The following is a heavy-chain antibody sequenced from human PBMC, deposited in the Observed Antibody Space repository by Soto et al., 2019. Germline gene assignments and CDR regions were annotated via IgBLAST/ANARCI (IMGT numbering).Heavy chain of an antibody. Sequence: QVQLVQSGAEVKKPGSSVKVSCKASGGTFSSYAISWVRQAPGQGLEWMGGIIPIFGTANYAQKFQGRVTITADESTSTAYMELSSLRSEDTAVYYCARDRYSAYDGVLAGMDVWDQGTTVTVSS. J-gene: IGHJ6*02. V-gene: IGHV1-69*12. CDR2: IIPIFGTA. CDR3: ARDRYSAYDGVLAGMDV. D-gene: IGHD5-12*01. CDR1: GGTFSSYA.